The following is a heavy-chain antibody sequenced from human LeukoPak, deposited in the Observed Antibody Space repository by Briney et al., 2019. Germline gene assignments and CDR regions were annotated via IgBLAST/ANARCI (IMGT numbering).Heavy chain of an antibody. V-gene: IGHV3-23*01. J-gene: IGHJ6*02. CDR1: GFTFSSSA. Sequence: GGSLRLSCAASGFTFSSSAMSWVRQVPGKGLEWVSGISASGGSTNYADSVRGRFTISRDNSKNTLYVQMNSLRAEDTAVYYCAKAGGYGDYDPYYYYGMDVWGQGTTVTVSS. CDR3: AKAGGYGDYDPYYYYGMDV. D-gene: IGHD4-17*01. CDR2: ISASGGST.